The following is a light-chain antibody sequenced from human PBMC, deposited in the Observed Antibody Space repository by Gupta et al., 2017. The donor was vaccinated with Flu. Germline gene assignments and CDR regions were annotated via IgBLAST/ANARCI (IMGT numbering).Light chain of an antibody. Sequence: DIVVTQTLLSLSVTPGQAASISCRSSQSLVHGDGLTYVFWYVQTPGQPPQLLIYEVSKRFSGVPDMFSGSGSGTDSILKIRGVEAEDVVIYYCMQLENPRTFGQGTKVEV. V-gene: IGKV2D-29*01. CDR1: QSLVHGDGLTY. J-gene: IGKJ1*01. CDR3: MQLENPRT. CDR2: EVS.